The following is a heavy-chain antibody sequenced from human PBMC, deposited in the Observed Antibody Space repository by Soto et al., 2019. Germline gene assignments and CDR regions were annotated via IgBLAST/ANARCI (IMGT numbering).Heavy chain of an antibody. D-gene: IGHD3-22*01. V-gene: IGHV4-4*02. CDR3: ARASNFDSSGYYNDY. J-gene: IGHJ4*02. Sequence: QVQLQASGPGLVKPSETLSLTCAVSGVSISSYNWWSWVRQPPGKGLEWIGEIYHSGSTNYNPSLKRRVTISVDKSKNQFSLKLSSVTAADTAVYYCARASNFDSSGYYNDYWGQGTLVTVSS. CDR2: IYHSGST. CDR1: GVSISSYNW.